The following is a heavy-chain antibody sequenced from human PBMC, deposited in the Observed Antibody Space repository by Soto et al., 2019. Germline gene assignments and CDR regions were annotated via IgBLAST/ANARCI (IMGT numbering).Heavy chain of an antibody. CDR2: MNPNSGNT. V-gene: IGHV1-8*01. CDR1: GYTFTSYD. CDR3: ARAYLQDGYCSGGSCSYYFDY. D-gene: IGHD2-15*01. J-gene: IGHJ4*02. Sequence: ASVKVSCKASGYTFTSYDINWVRQATGQGLEWMGWMNPNSGNTGYAQKFQGRVTMTRNTSISTAYMELSSLRSEDTAVYYCARAYLQDGYCSGGSCSYYFDYWGQGTLVTVSS.